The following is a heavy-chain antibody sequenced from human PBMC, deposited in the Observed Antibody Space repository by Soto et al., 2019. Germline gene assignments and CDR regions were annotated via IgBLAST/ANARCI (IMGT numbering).Heavy chain of an antibody. V-gene: IGHV4-59*01. Sequence: PSETLSLTCSVSGGSIGSYYWSWIRQPPGKGLEWIGYIYYSGSTNYNPSLKSRVTISVDTPKNQSSLKLSSVTAADTAVYYCARAGPGWFDPWGQGTLVTVSS. J-gene: IGHJ5*02. CDR2: IYYSGST. CDR3: ARAGPGWFDP. CDR1: GGSIGSYY.